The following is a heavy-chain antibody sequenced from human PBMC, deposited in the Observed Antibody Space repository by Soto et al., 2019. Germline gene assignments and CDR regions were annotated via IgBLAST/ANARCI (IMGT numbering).Heavy chain of an antibody. J-gene: IGHJ5*02. V-gene: IGHV3-33*01. CDR2: IWYDGSNK. Sequence: QVQLVESGGGVVQPGRSLRLSCAASGFTFSSYGMHWVRQAPGKGLEWVAVIWYDGSNKYYADSVKGRFTISRDNSKNTLYLQMNSLRAEDTAVYYCARVRAVAGTFRIWFDPWVQGTLVTVSS. CDR1: GFTFSSYG. CDR3: ARVRAVAGTFRIWFDP. D-gene: IGHD6-19*01.